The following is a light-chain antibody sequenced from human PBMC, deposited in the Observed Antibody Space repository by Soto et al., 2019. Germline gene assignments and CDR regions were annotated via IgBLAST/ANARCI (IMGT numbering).Light chain of an antibody. CDR3: QQYINWPQT. J-gene: IGKJ1*01. CDR2: GAS. Sequence: EIVLTQSPATLSLSPGERATLSCRASQSVSSNLAWYQQKPGQAPRLLIYGASTRATGIPARFSGSGSGTDFTLTISGLQSEDFAVYYCQQYINWPQTFGQGTKVDIK. V-gene: IGKV3-15*01. CDR1: QSVSSN.